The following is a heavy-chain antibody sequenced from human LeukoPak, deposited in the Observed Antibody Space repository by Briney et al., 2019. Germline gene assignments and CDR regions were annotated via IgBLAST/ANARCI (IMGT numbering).Heavy chain of an antibody. CDR2: INPGIFTT. J-gene: IGHJ4*02. CDR3: ARDWAHGSFGF. Sequence: ASVKLSCKASGYLFTTFSLHWVRQAPGQGPEWMAIINPGIFTTTYAQKLQDRVTVTSDTSTATVYMELRSLRLEDTAVYFCARDWAHGSFGFWGQGTLVTVSS. V-gene: IGHV1-46*01. CDR1: GYLFTTFS. D-gene: IGHD3-16*01.